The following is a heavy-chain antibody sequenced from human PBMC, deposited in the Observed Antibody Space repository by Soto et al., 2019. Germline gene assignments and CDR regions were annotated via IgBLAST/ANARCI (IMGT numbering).Heavy chain of an antibody. Sequence: SETLSLTCAVYGGAFSGYYWSWIRKPPGKGLEWIGEINHSGSTNYNPSIKSRVTISVDTSKNQFSLKLSSVTAADTAVYYCARGLDYYDSSGYYSPFDYWGQGTLVTVSS. D-gene: IGHD3-22*01. CDR3: ARGLDYYDSSGYYSPFDY. CDR1: GGAFSGYY. V-gene: IGHV4-34*01. J-gene: IGHJ4*02. CDR2: INHSGST.